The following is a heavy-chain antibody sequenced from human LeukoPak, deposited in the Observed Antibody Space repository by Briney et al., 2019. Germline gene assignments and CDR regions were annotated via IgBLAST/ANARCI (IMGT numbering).Heavy chain of an antibody. CDR1: GYTFTSYG. CDR3: ARVGWDGSGSYFADP. J-gene: IGHJ5*02. CDR2: ISAYNGNT. V-gene: IGHV1-18*01. D-gene: IGHD3-10*01. Sequence: ASVTVSCKASGYTFTSYGISWVRQAPGQGLEWMGGISAYNGNTNYAQKLQGRVTMTTDTSTSTAYMELRSLRSDDTAVYYCARVGWDGSGSYFADPWGQGTLVTVSS.